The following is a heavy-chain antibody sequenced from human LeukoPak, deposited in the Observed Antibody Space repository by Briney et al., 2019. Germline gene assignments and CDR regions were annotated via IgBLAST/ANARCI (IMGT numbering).Heavy chain of an antibody. V-gene: IGHV3-53*01. J-gene: IGHJ4*02. Sequence: GGSLRLSCAASGFTFSSFSMNWVRQAPGKGLEWVSVIYSGGSTYYADSVKGRFTISRDNSKNTLYLQMNSLRAEDTAVYYCARRYSSSWKGYYFDYWGQGTLVTVSS. CDR2: IYSGGST. D-gene: IGHD6-13*01. CDR1: GFTFSSFS. CDR3: ARRYSSSWKGYYFDY.